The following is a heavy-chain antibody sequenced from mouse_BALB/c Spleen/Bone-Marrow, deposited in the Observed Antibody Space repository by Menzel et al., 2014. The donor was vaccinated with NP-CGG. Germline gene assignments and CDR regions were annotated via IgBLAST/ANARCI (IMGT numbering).Heavy chain of an antibody. CDR2: IRSKSNNYAT. J-gene: IGHJ3*01. D-gene: IGHD2-4*01. CDR3: VRQNYDYAWFAY. Sequence: EVKLVESGGGLVRPKGSLKPSCAASGFTFNTYAMNWVRQAPGKGLEWVARIRSKSNNYATYYADSVKDRFTISRDDSQSMLYLQMNNLKTEDTAMYYCVRQNYDYAWFAYWGQGTLVTVSA. V-gene: IGHV10-1*02. CDR1: GFTFNTYA.